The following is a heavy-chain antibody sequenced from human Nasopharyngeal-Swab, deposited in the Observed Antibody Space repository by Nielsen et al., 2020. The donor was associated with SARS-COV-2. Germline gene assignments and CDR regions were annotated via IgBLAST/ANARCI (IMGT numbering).Heavy chain of an antibody. D-gene: IGHD6-13*01. J-gene: IGHJ6*02. V-gene: IGHV4-39*07. CDR3: VGSSWYGDYYYYYGMDV. Sequence: SETLSLTCTVSGCSISSSSYYWGSIRQPPGKGREWIGSIYYSGSTYYNPSLKSRVTISVDTSKNQFSLKLSSVTAADTAVYYCVGSSWYGDYYYYYGMDVWGQGTTVTVSS. CDR1: GCSISSSSYY. CDR2: IYYSGST.